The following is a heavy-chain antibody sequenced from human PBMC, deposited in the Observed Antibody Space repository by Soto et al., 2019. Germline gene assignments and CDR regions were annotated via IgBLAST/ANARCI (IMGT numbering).Heavy chain of an antibody. CDR3: ARIGGLGDYDWFDP. CDR2: IYYSGST. CDR1: GGSISSYY. J-gene: IGHJ5*02. V-gene: IGHV4-59*01. Sequence: SETLSLTCTVSGGSISSYYWSWIRQPPGKGLEWIGYIYYSGSTNYNPSLKSRVTISVDTSKNQFSLKLSSVTAADTAVYYCARIGGLGDYDWFDPRGQGTLVTVSS. D-gene: IGHD4-17*01.